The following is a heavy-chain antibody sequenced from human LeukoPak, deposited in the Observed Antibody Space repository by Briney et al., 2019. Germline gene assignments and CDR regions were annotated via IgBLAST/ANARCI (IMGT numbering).Heavy chain of an antibody. J-gene: IGHJ1*01. CDR2: ISYDGSKI. V-gene: IGHV3-30*04. CDR1: GFIFNNYA. CDR3: ARGGTTLGRIAEYFPH. Sequence: GRSLRLSCAASGFIFNNYALHWFRQAPGKGLEWVAVISYDGSKIYYSDSVNGRFTISRDNSKNTLYLQMNSLRAEDTAVYYCARGGTTLGRIAEYFPHWGQGTLVIVSS. D-gene: IGHD1-1*01.